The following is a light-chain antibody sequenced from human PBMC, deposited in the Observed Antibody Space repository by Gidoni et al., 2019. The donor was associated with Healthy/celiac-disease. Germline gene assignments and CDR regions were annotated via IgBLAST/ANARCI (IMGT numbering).Light chain of an antibody. V-gene: IGKV1-39*01. CDR2: AAS. Sequence: DIQITHSPSALSASVGDRVTITCRASQSISRCLKWYPQQPGKAPKLLIYAASSLKSGVTSRFSGSGSGTDFTLTISSLQPADFATYHCQQSYSTPGSFGHGTKVDIK. CDR1: QSISRC. CDR3: QQSYSTPGS. J-gene: IGKJ3*01.